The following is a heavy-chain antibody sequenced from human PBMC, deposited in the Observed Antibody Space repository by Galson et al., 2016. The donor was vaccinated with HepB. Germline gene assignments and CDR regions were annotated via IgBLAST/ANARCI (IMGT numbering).Heavy chain of an antibody. CDR1: GFNIRAYA. CDR2: TSFDGTNN. J-gene: IGHJ6*02. Sequence: SLRLSCAASGFNIRAYAMYWVRQAPGRGLEWLSVTSFDGTNNDYADSVRGRFTMSRDNSQNTVHLFLSGLRAEGTATYYCARGRAAMDVWGQGTTVFVSS. V-gene: IGHV3-30-3*01. D-gene: IGHD3-10*01. CDR3: ARGRAAMDV.